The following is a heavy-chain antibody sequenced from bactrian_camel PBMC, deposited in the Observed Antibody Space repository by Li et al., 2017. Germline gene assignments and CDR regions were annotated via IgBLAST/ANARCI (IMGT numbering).Heavy chain of an antibody. CDR3: ATTGKTRAGGLVVLAADQYNY. D-gene: IGHD2*01. CDR2: TGGSDGTT. J-gene: IGHJ4*01. V-gene: IGHV3S68*01. Sequence: VQLVESGGGSVQAGGFLKLSCEGPEYVFTYCKMGWYRQAPGKERELVSSTGGSDGTTSYADSVKGRFTISQDNAKNTLYLQMNSLKTEDTAVYYCATTGKTRAGGLVVLAADQYNYWGQGTQVTVS. CDR1: EYVFTYCK.